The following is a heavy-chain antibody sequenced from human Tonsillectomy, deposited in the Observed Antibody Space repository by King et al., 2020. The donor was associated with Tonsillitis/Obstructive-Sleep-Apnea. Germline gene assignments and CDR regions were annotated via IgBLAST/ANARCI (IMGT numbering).Heavy chain of an antibody. CDR2: INACIGNT. V-gene: IGHV1-3*01. CDR3: ARGLRIVVVPAAILDYYYYMDV. J-gene: IGHJ6*03. D-gene: IGHD2-2*02. Sequence: VQLVQSGAEVKKPGASVKVSCKASGYTFTSYAMHLVRQAPGQRLEWMGWINACIGNTKYSQKYQGKITITMDTSASTAYKELSSLRSEDTAVYYCARGLRIVVVPAAILDYYYYMDVWGKGTTVTVSS. CDR1: GYTFTSYA.